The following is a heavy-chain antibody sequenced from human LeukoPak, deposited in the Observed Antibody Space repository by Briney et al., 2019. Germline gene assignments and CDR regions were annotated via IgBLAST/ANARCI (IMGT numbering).Heavy chain of an antibody. CDR3: ARNENSGWGYFDY. D-gene: IGHD5-12*01. Sequence: GGSLRLSCAASRFTFDSYAMSWVRQAPGKGLEWVSVIGGSNGITFYVGSVKGRFTISRDNSKDTLYLQMNSLRAEDTAVYYCARNENSGWGYFDYWGQGTLVTVSS. CDR1: RFTFDSYA. CDR2: IGGSNGIT. V-gene: IGHV3-23*01. J-gene: IGHJ4*02.